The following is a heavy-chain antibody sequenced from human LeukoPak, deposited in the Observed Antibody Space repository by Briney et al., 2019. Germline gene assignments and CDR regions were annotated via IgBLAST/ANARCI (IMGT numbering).Heavy chain of an antibody. J-gene: IGHJ4*02. CDR2: IWYDGSNK. CDR3: ARGYGSGSYHYFDY. Sequence: GGSLRLFCAASGFTFTNYGMHWVRQAPGKGLEWVAIIWYDGSNKKYADSVKGRFTISRDISKNTLYLQMNSLRAEDTAVYYCARGYGSGSYHYFDYWGQGTLVTVSS. D-gene: IGHD3-10*01. V-gene: IGHV3-33*01. CDR1: GFTFTNYG.